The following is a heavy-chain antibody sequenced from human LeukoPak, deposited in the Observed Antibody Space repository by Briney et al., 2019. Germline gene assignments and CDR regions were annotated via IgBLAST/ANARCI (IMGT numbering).Heavy chain of an antibody. CDR2: ISHDGSNK. D-gene: IGHD3-22*01. CDR3: AKQGVYYYDSSGSYFDY. J-gene: IGHJ4*02. Sequence: GGSLRLSCAASGFSFSNSGMHWVRQAPGKGLEWVAVISHDGSNKYHADSVKGRFTISRDNSKNTLYLQLNSPRAEDTAVYYCAKQGVYYYDSSGSYFDYWGQGTLVTVSS. V-gene: IGHV3-30*18. CDR1: GFSFSNSG.